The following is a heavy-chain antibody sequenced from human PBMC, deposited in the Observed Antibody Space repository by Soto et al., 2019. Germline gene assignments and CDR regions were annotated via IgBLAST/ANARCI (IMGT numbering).Heavy chain of an antibody. CDR2: IYWDDDK. Sequence: QITLKESGPTLVKPTQTLTLTCTFSGFSLSTSGVGVGWIRQPPGKALEWLALIYWDDDKRYSPSLRSRLTINTDTSKNQVVLTMTNMDPVDTATYYCIQSRCGGDCLQSYASHYYYGMAVWGHGTTVTVSS. D-gene: IGHD2-21*02. CDR1: GFSLSTSGVG. V-gene: IGHV2-5*02. J-gene: IGHJ6*02. CDR3: IQSRCGGDCLQSYASHYYYGMAV.